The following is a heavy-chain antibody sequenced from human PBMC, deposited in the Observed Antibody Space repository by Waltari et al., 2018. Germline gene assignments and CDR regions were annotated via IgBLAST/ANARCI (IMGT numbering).Heavy chain of an antibody. D-gene: IGHD1-26*01. CDR2: ISSSSSYI. Sequence: EVQLVESGGGLVKPGGSLRLSCAASGFTFSSYSMNWVRQAPGKGLEWVASISSSSSYIYYADSVKGRFTISRDNAKNSLYLQMNSLRAEDTAVYYCARDTRVGLIDYWGQGTLVTVSS. J-gene: IGHJ4*02. CDR1: GFTFSSYS. CDR3: ARDTRVGLIDY. V-gene: IGHV3-21*01.